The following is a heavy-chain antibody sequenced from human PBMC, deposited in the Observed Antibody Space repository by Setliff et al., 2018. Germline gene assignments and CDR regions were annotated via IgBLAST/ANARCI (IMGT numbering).Heavy chain of an antibody. Sequence: ASVKVSCKASGYTFSNYGVTWVRQAPGQGLEWMGWVTVYNGNTKYAENLQGRLTLTTDISTSTAYMELGSLTTDDTAVYYCARVESMVRGKNILRHFDYWCQGIQVTVS. V-gene: IGHV1-18*01. CDR2: VTVYNGNT. J-gene: IGHJ4*02. CDR1: GYTFSNYG. D-gene: IGHD3-10*01. CDR3: ARVESMVRGKNILRHFDY.